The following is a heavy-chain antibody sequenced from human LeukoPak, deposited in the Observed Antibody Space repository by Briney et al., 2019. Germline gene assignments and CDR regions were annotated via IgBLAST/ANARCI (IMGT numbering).Heavy chain of an antibody. Sequence: GGSLRLSCAASGFTFSDYYMDWVRQAPGKGLEWVGRIKSKTDGGTTDYAAPVKGRFTISRDDSKNTLYLQMNSLKTEDTAVYYCTTDLRGGIVEGGDYWGQGTLVTVSS. J-gene: IGHJ4*02. CDR1: GFTFSDYY. D-gene: IGHD2-15*01. CDR3: TTDLRGGIVEGGDY. CDR2: IKSKTDGGTT. V-gene: IGHV3-15*01.